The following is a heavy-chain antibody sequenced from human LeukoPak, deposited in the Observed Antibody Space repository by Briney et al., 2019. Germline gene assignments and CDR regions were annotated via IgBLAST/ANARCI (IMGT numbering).Heavy chain of an antibody. CDR1: GFTFSSYS. CDR3: AKGGYSSSTIFFDY. Sequence: GGSLRLSCAASGFTFSSYSMNWVRQAPGKGLEWVAVISYDGSNKYYADSVKGRFTISRDNSMNTLYLQMNSLRAEDTAVYYCAKGGYSSSTIFFDYWGQGTLVTVSS. V-gene: IGHV3-30*18. D-gene: IGHD6-13*01. CDR2: ISYDGSNK. J-gene: IGHJ4*02.